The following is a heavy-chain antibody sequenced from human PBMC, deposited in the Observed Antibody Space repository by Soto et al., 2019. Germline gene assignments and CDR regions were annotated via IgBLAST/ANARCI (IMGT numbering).Heavy chain of an antibody. CDR1: GITFSSYA. J-gene: IGHJ4*02. V-gene: IGHV3-23*01. D-gene: IGHD6-13*01. CDR3: AKGTRAAAGTTVTDY. Sequence: EVQLLESGGGLVQPGGSLRLSCAASGITFSSYAMSWVRQAPGKGLEWVSVISGSGGSTYYADSVKGRFTISRDNSQNTVYQQMNSRRAEDTAVYYCAKGTRAAAGTTVTDYWGQGTLVTVSS. CDR2: ISGSGGST.